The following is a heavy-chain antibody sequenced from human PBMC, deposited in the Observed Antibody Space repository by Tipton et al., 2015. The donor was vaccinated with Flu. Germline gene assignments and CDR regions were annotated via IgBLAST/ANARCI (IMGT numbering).Heavy chain of an antibody. CDR2: IYYNGNT. CDR3: ARGGARSGYDYFDS. J-gene: IGHJ4*02. D-gene: IGHD6-19*01. Sequence: TLSLTCTVSGASVRSGTYYWSWIRQTPGKGLEWIGYIYYNGNTKYNPSLKSRVAISVDTSKSQVSLKLSSVSAADTAVYYCARGGARSGYDYFDSWGQGTLVTVSS. CDR1: GASVRSGTYY. V-gene: IGHV4-61*01.